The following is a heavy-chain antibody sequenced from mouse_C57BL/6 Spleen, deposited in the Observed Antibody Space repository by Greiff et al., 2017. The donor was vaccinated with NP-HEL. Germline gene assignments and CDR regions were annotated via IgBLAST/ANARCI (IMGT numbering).Heavy chain of an antibody. Sequence: EVQLVESGGGLVKPGGSLKLSCAASGFTFSSYAMSWVRQTPEKRLEWVATISDGGSYTYYPDNVKGRFTISRDNAKNNLYLQMSHLKSEDTAMYYCAREGYGSSSDYWGQGTTLTVSS. CDR1: GFTFSSYA. CDR2: ISDGGSYT. D-gene: IGHD1-1*01. V-gene: IGHV5-4*01. CDR3: AREGYGSSSDY. J-gene: IGHJ2*01.